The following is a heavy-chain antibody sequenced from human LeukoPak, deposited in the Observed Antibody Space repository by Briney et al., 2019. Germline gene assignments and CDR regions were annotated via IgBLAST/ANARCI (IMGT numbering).Heavy chain of an antibody. CDR3: ASRGDYYYYYGMDV. CDR2: FDPEDGET. J-gene: IGHJ6*02. D-gene: IGHD3-22*01. CDR1: GYTLTELS. V-gene: IGHV1-24*01. Sequence: ASVKVSCKVTGYTLTELSMHWVRQAPGKGLEWMGGFDPEDGETIYAQKFQGRVTMTEDTSTDTAYMELSSLRSEDTAVYYCASRGDYYYYYGMDVWGQGTTVTVSS.